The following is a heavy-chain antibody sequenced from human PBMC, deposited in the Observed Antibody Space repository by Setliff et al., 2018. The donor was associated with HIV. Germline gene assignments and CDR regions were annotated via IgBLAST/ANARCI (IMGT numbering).Heavy chain of an antibody. CDR3: AGRRPPPTGSYSKYYMDV. D-gene: IGHD1-26*01. CDR1: GGSISSYY. CDR2: ISYSGTT. J-gene: IGHJ6*03. V-gene: IGHV4-59*08. Sequence: PSETLSLTCTVSGGSISSYYWSWIRQPPGKGLEWIGHISYSGTTNYNPSLKSRVTISVDTSKNQFSLKLNSVTAADAAVYYCAGRRPPPTGSYSKYYMDVWGTGTTVTVSS.